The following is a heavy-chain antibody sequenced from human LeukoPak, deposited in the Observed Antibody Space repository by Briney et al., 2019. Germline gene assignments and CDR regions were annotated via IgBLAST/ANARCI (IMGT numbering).Heavy chain of an antibody. CDR2: ISSVGSDK. Sequence: GGSLRLSCAASGFTFSNYGMHWVRQAPGKGLEWVAIISSVGSDKYYADSVKGRFTISRDNSKNTQYLQMNSLRAEDTAMYYCAKDGPGFSGWADYWGQGTLVTVSS. V-gene: IGHV3-30*18. D-gene: IGHD6-19*01. J-gene: IGHJ4*02. CDR3: AKDGPGFSGWADY. CDR1: GFTFSNYG.